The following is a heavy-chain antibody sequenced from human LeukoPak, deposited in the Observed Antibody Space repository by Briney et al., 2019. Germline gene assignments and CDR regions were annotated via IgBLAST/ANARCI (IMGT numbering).Heavy chain of an antibody. D-gene: IGHD3-10*01. J-gene: IGHJ6*03. CDR3: ASGSGSYRTPYYYMDV. V-gene: IGHV3-53*01. Sequence: GGSLRLSCIASGFTVSSNYMSWVRQAPGKGLEWVSVIYSGGSTYYADSVKGRFTISRDNSKNTLYLQMNSLRAEDTAVYYCASGSGSYRTPYYYMDVWGTGTTVTVSS. CDR1: GFTVSSNY. CDR2: IYSGGST.